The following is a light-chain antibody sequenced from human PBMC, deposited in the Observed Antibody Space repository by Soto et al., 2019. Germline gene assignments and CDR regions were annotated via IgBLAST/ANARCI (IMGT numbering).Light chain of an antibody. CDR1: QSMSSY. V-gene: IGKV1-39*01. CDR2: AAS. J-gene: IGKJ2*01. Sequence: DLQMTQSPSSLSASVGDRVTITCRASQSMSSYLNWYQQKLGKAPKLLIHAASSLQSGVPSRFSGSGSGTDFTLTISSLQPEDFATYYCQQSYSTPYTFGQGTKLEIK. CDR3: QQSYSTPYT.